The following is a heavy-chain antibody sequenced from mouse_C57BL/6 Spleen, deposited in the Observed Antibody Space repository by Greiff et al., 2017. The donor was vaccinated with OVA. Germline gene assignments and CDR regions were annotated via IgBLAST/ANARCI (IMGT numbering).Heavy chain of an antibody. V-gene: IGHV1-4*01. J-gene: IGHJ4*01. CDR3: ARGDYDPYYYAMDY. D-gene: IGHD2-4*01. Sequence: QVQLQQSGAELARPGASVKMSCKASGYTFTSYTMHWVKQRPGQGLEWIGYINPSSGYTKYNQKFKDKATLTADKSSSTAYMQLSSLTSEDSAVYYCARGDYDPYYYAMDYWGQGTSVTVSS. CDR2: INPSSGYT. CDR1: GYTFTSYT.